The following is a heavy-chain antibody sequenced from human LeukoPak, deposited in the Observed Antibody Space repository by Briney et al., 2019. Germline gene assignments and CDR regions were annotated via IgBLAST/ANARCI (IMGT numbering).Heavy chain of an antibody. J-gene: IGHJ4*02. CDR1: GFAFSNYD. V-gene: IGHV3-13*04. CDR2: INTAADT. Sequence: GGSLRLSCAASGFAFSNYDMLWVRQATGNGLEWFSAINTAADTYYPDSVKGRFTISRENAKSSLYLQMNSLRVGDTAVYYCVRAPPGTGWLIDHWGQGTLVAVSS. D-gene: IGHD6-19*01. CDR3: VRAPPGTGWLIDH.